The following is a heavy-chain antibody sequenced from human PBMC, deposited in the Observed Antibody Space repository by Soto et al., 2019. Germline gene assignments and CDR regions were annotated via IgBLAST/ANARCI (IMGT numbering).Heavy chain of an antibody. CDR2: ISYDGSNK. CDR3: AKGESPRGGADPQKISIDY. J-gene: IGHJ4*02. CDR1: GFTFSSYG. V-gene: IGHV3-30*18. D-gene: IGHD2-21*01. Sequence: LRLSCAASGFTFSSYGMHWVRQAPGKGLEWVAVISYDGSNKYYADSVKGRFTISRDNSKNTLYLQMNSLRAEDTAVYYCAKGESPRGGADPQKISIDYWGQGTLVTVSS.